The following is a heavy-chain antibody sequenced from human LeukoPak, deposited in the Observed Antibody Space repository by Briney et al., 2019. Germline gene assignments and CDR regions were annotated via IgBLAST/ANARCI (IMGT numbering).Heavy chain of an antibody. V-gene: IGHV4-4*07. CDR2: IYSSGST. CDR3: ARTSARGAQFDY. D-gene: IGHD3-10*01. Sequence: SETLSLSCAVSGGSISSYYWSWIRQPAGKGLEWIGRIYSSGSTNYNPSLKTRVTMSLDTSKNQFSLNLTTVTAADTAVYYCARTSARGAQFDYWGQGTLVTVSS. J-gene: IGHJ4*02. CDR1: GGSISSYY.